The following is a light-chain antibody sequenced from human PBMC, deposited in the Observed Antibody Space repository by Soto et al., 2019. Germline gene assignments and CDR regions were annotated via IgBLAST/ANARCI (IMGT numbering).Light chain of an antibody. Sequence: QAVLTQPPSVSAAPGQKVTISCSGSSSNIGNNYVAWYQHLPGTAPKLLIYDNSERPSGIPDRFSGSKSGTSATLGITGLQTGDEAFYYCGTWDNSLSAVVFGGGTKVTVL. CDR2: DNS. CDR3: GTWDNSLSAVV. V-gene: IGLV1-51*01. J-gene: IGLJ3*02. CDR1: SSNIGNNY.